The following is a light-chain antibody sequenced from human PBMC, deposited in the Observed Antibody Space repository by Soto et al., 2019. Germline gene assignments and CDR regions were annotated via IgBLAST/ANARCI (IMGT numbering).Light chain of an antibody. CDR2: DAS. CDR1: QSISSW. Sequence: DIQMTQSPSTLSATAEDRFTITCRASQSISSWLAWYQHKPGKAPKLLIYDASNLDSGVPSRFSGGGSGTEFSLTISNLQPDDSATYYCQQYENYWTFGQGTKVDIK. V-gene: IGKV1-5*01. J-gene: IGKJ1*01. CDR3: QQYENYWT.